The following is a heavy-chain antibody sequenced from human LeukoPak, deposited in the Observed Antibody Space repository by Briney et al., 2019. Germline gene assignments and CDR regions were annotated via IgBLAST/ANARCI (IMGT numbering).Heavy chain of an antibody. CDR3: TRDVYCSSTSCYRGGY. D-gene: IGHD2-2*02. Sequence: GGSLRLSCTASGFTFGDYAMSWFRQAPGKGLEWVGFIRSKAYGGTTEYAASVKGRFTISRDDSKSIAYLQMNSLKTEVTAVYYCTRDVYCSSTSCYRGGYWGQGTLVTVSS. V-gene: IGHV3-49*03. J-gene: IGHJ4*02. CDR1: GFTFGDYA. CDR2: IRSKAYGGTT.